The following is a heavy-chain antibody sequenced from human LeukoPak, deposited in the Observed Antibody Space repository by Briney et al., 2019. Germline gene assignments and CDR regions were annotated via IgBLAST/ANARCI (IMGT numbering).Heavy chain of an antibody. CDR1: GGSISTYY. CDR2: MYTSGNT. D-gene: IGHD6-19*01. V-gene: IGHV4-4*07. J-gene: IGHJ4*02. Sequence: PSETLSLTCTVSGGSISTYYWSWIRQPAGKGLEWIGRMYTSGNTNYNPSLKSRVTMSVDTSKKQFSPRLSSVTAADTAVYYCAREPVTGTSNFFDSWGQGTLVTVSS. CDR3: AREPVTGTSNFFDS.